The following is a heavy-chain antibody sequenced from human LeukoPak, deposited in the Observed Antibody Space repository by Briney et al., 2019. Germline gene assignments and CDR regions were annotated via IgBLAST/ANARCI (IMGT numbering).Heavy chain of an antibody. CDR1: GFTVSTNY. CDR2: IYSDGST. CDR3: ARDRGQQLVYGMDV. J-gene: IGHJ6*02. V-gene: IGHV3-53*01. Sequence: GGSLRLSCAASGFTVSTNYMSWVRQAPGKKLEWVSDIYSDGSTFYADSVKGRFTISRDNAKNSLYLQMNSLRAEDTAVYYCARDRGQQLVYGMDVWGQGTTVTVSS. D-gene: IGHD6-13*01.